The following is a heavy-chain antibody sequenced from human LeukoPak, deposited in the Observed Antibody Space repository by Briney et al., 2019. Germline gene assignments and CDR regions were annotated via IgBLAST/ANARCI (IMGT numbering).Heavy chain of an antibody. CDR1: GGSISSYY. D-gene: IGHD6-13*01. CDR2: IYYSGST. J-gene: IGHJ4*02. Sequence: SETLSLTCTVSGGSISSYYWSWIRQPPGKGLEWIGYIYYSGSTNYNPSLKSRVTISVDTSKNQFSLKLSSVTAADTAVYYCASYRLSSISFDYWGQGTLVTVSS. V-gene: IGHV4-59*01. CDR3: ASYRLSSISFDY.